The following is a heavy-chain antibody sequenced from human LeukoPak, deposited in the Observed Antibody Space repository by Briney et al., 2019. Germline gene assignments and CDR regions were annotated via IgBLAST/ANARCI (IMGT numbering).Heavy chain of an antibody. CDR3: ARGHSAAYY. V-gene: IGHV3-21*01. CDR1: GFTFSSYT. Sequence: PGGSLRLSCAASGFTFSSYTMNWVRQAPGKGLEWVSSISSSSNYIYYADSVKGRFTVSRGDAKNSLYLQMNSPRAEDTAVYYCARGHSAAYYWGQGTLVTVSS. CDR2: ISSSSNYI. J-gene: IGHJ4*02.